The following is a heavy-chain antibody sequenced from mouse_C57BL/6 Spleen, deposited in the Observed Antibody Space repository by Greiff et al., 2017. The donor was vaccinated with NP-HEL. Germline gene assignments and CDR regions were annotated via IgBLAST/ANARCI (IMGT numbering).Heavy chain of an antibody. CDR1: GYTFTDYE. Sequence: VQLQQSGAELVRPGASVTLSCKASGYTFTDYEMHWVKQTPVHGLEWIGAIDPETGGTAYNQKFKGKAILTADKSSSTAYMELRSLTSEDSAVYYCTRRNYGYDKGFAYWGQGTLVTVSA. J-gene: IGHJ3*01. CDR3: TRRNYGYDKGFAY. CDR2: IDPETGGT. V-gene: IGHV1-15*01. D-gene: IGHD2-2*01.